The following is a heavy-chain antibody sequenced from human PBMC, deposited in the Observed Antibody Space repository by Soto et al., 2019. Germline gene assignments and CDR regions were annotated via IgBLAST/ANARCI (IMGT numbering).Heavy chain of an antibody. D-gene: IGHD1-26*01. CDR1: GFTFSSYA. CDR2: ISGSGGST. V-gene: IGHV3-23*01. J-gene: IGHJ4*02. CDR3: AKDKWVGATGGTGYFDY. Sequence: GGSLRLSCAASGFTFSSYAMSWVRQAPGKGLEWVSAISGSGGSTYYADSVKGRFTISRDNSKNTLYLQMNSLRAEDTAVYYCAKDKWVGATGGTGYFDYWGQGTLVTVSS.